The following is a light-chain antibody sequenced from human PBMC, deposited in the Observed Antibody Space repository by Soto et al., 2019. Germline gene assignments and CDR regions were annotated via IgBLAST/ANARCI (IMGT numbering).Light chain of an antibody. J-gene: IGKJ1*01. CDR1: QSVSSSY. V-gene: IGKV3-20*01. Sequence: EIVLTQSPGTLSLSPGERATLSCRASQSVSSSYLDWYQQKPGQAPRLLIYGASSSATGIPDRFSGSGSGTDFTLTISRLEPEDFAVYYCQQYGSSPWTFGQGTKVEIK. CDR2: GAS. CDR3: QQYGSSPWT.